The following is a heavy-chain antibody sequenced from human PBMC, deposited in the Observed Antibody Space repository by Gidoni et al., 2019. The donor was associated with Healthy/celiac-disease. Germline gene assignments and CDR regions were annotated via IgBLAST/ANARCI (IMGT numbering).Heavy chain of an antibody. V-gene: IGHV3-30*18. CDR1: GFTFSSYG. J-gene: IGHJ6*03. CDR3: AKDGYYYGSGSYYNVEYYYYYMDV. CDR2: ISYDGSNK. D-gene: IGHD3-10*01. Sequence: QVQLVESGGGVVQPGRSLRLSCAASGFTFSSYGLHWVRQAPGKGLEWVAVISYDGSNKYYADSVKGRVTISRDNSKNTLYLQMNRLRAEDTAVYYCAKDGYYYGSGSYYNVEYYYYYMDVWGKGTTVTVSS.